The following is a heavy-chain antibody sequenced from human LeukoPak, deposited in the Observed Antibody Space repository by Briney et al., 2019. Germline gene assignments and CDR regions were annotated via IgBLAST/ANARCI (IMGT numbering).Heavy chain of an antibody. CDR2: MNPNSGGT. CDR1: GYTFTGYY. CDR3: AREPQSLGYCSSTSCKGFDY. V-gene: IGHV1-2*02. J-gene: IGHJ4*02. Sequence: SVKVSCTASGYTFTGYYMHWVRQPPGQGLEWMGWMNPNSGGTTYAQKFQGRVTMTRDTPISTAYIEQSRLRSDDTAVYCCAREPQSLGYCSSTSCKGFDYWGQGTLLTVS. D-gene: IGHD2-2*01.